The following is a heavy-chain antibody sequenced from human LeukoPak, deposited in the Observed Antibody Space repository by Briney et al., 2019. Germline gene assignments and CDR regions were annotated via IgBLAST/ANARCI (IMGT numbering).Heavy chain of an antibody. CDR3: AREVVAASNWFDP. D-gene: IGHD2-15*01. Sequence: SETLSLTCTVSGVSISSGDYYWSWIRQPPGKGLEWIGYIYYSGSTYYNPSLKSRVTISVDTSKNQFSLKLSSVTAADTAVYYCAREVVAASNWFDPWGQGTLVTVSS. V-gene: IGHV4-30-4*01. CDR2: IYYSGST. CDR1: GVSISSGDYY. J-gene: IGHJ5*02.